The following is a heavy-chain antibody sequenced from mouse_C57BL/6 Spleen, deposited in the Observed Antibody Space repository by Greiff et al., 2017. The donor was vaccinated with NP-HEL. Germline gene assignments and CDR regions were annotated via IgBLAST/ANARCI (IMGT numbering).Heavy chain of an antibody. Sequence: EVQLQQSGPELVKPGASVKISCKASGYTFTDYYMNWVKQSHGKSLEWIGDINPNNGGTSYNQKFKGKATLTVDKSSSTAYMELRSLTSEDSAVYYCARDKGYLDYWGQGTTLTVSS. J-gene: IGHJ2*01. CDR2: INPNNGGT. V-gene: IGHV1-26*01. CDR3: ARDKGYLDY. CDR1: GYTFTDYY.